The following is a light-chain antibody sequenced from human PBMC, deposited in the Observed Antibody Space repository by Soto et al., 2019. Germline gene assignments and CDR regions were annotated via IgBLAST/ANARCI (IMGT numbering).Light chain of an antibody. CDR2: ECI. Sequence: QSALAPPASVSGSPGQSITISYTGTRSLIAGEYVVSCDLQHAEEAPKVIVYECITRQSGVSDRCSGYTSVSTASLTISGLEDEDEAEYYSCSYVCATTYVFGSGTKVTVL. CDR1: RSLIAGEYV. V-gene: IGLV2-23*01. CDR3: CSYVCATTYV. J-gene: IGLJ1*01.